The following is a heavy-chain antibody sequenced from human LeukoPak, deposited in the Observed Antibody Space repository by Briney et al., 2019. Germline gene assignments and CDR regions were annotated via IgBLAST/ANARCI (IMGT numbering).Heavy chain of an antibody. Sequence: GRSLRLSCAASGFTFSSYAMHWVSQAPGKGLEWVAVISYDGSNKYYADSVKGRFTISRDNSKNTLYLQMNSLRAEDTAVYYCADGDAGTIDYWGQGTLVTVSS. CDR3: ADGDAGTIDY. J-gene: IGHJ4*02. CDR1: GFTFSSYA. D-gene: IGHD6-13*01. V-gene: IGHV3-30*04. CDR2: ISYDGSNK.